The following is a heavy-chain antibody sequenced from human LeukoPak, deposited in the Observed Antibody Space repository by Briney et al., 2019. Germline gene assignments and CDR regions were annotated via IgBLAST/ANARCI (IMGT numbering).Heavy chain of an antibody. Sequence: PGGSLRLSCAASGFTFSDYYMSWIRQAPGKGLEWVSYISSSGSTIYYADSVKGRFTVSRDNAKNYVYLQMNSLRVDDTAVYYCARAERLLEWLLDSWGQGTLVTVSS. J-gene: IGHJ4*02. CDR3: ARAERLLEWLLDS. V-gene: IGHV3-11*04. D-gene: IGHD3-3*01. CDR1: GFTFSDYY. CDR2: ISSSGSTI.